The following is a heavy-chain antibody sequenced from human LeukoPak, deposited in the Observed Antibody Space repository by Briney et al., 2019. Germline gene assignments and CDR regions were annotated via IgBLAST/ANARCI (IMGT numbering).Heavy chain of an antibody. CDR2: ISSSSSTI. CDR1: GFTFSSYS. CDR3: ARGSSYSGSYYYDY. Sequence: ESLTLTCTASGFTFSSYSMNWVRQAPGKGLEWVSYISSSSSTIYYADPVKGRFTISRDNAKNSLYLQMNSLRAEDTAVYYCARGSSYSGSYYYDYWGQGTLVTVSS. V-gene: IGHV3-48*04. J-gene: IGHJ4*02. D-gene: IGHD1-26*01.